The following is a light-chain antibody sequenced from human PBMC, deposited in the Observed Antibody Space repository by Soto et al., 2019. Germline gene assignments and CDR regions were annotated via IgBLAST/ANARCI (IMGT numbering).Light chain of an antibody. V-gene: IGLV1-44*01. CDR3: AAWDDSLNGYV. CDR1: SSNIGSNT. Sequence: QSVLTQPLSASGTPGQRVTISCSGSSSNIGSNTVNWYQQLPGTAPKLLMYSNNQRPSGVPDRFSGSNSGTSASLAISGLQSEDEADYYCAAWDDSLNGYVFGTGTKLTVL. CDR2: SNN. J-gene: IGLJ1*01.